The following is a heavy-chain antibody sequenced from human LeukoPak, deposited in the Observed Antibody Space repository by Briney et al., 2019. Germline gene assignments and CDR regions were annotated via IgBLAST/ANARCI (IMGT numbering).Heavy chain of an antibody. J-gene: IGHJ6*02. Sequence: PSETLSLTCTVSGASISGYYWNWIRQPPGKGLEWIGYMYYSGSTNYNPSLKSRATMSGDTSKNELSLKLSSVTAADTAVYARMNGDYGFRNYFYYGLDVWGQGTTVTVSS. CDR2: MYYSGST. V-gene: IGHV4-59*08. CDR3: MNGDYGFRNYFYYGLDV. D-gene: IGHD4-17*01. CDR1: GASISGYY.